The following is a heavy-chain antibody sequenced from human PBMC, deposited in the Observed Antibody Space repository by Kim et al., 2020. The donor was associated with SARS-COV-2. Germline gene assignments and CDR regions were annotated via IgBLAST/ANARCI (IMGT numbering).Heavy chain of an antibody. D-gene: IGHD3-3*01. V-gene: IGHV3-9*01. CDR2: ISWNSGSI. CDR3: AKDRFWSGALGVRGGWFDP. J-gene: IGHJ5*02. CDR1: GFNFGDYA. Sequence: GGSLRLSCAASGFNFGDYAMHWVRQAPGKGLEWVSGISWNSGSIGYADSVKGRFTISRDNAKNSLYLQMNSLRAEDTALYYCAKDRFWSGALGVRGGWFDPWGQGTLVTVSS.